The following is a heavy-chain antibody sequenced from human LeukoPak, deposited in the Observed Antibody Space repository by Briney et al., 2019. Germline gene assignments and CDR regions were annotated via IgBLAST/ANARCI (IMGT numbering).Heavy chain of an antibody. CDR3: ARRHSSSWSFDY. CDR2: INPNSGGT. Sequence: ASVKVSCKASGYTFTGYYMHWVRQAPGQGLEWMGRINPNSGGTNYAQKFQGRITMTRDTSISTAYMELSRLRSDDTAVYYCARRHSSSWSFDYWGQGTLVTVSS. CDR1: GYTFTGYY. D-gene: IGHD6-13*01. J-gene: IGHJ4*02. V-gene: IGHV1-2*06.